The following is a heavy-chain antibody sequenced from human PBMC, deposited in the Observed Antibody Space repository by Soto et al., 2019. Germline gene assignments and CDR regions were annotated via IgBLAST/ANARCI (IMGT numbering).Heavy chain of an antibody. V-gene: IGHV3-23*01. CDR2: ISGSGVST. CDR3: AKDYALSRRSYYYGMDA. D-gene: IGHD2-2*01. Sequence: PGGSLRLSCAASGFTFSNYAMSWVRQAPGKGLEWVSLISGSGVSTYYADSVKGRFTISRDNAKNTLFLQMNSLRADDTAVYYCAKDYALSRRSYYYGMDAWGQGTTVTVSS. J-gene: IGHJ6*02. CDR1: GFTFSNYA.